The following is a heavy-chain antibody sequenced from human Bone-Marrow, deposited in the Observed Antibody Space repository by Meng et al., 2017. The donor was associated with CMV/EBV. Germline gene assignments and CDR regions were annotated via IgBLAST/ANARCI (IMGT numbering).Heavy chain of an antibody. CDR3: ATFPSGYAYYYYGMDV. D-gene: IGHD3-3*01. CDR2: IIPILGIA. J-gene: IGHJ6*02. CDR1: GGTFSSYT. Sequence: SVKVSCKASGGTFSSYTISWVRQAPGQGLEWMGRIIPILGIANYAQKFQGRVTMTEDTSTDTAYMELSSLRSEDTAVYYCATFPSGYAYYYYGMDVWGQGTTVTVSS. V-gene: IGHV1-69*02.